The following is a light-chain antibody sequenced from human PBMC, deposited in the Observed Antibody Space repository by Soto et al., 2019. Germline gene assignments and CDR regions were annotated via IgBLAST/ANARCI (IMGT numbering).Light chain of an antibody. CDR3: QQYDTAPLT. CDR1: KSLSSRK. CDR2: DAS. J-gene: IGKJ4*01. V-gene: IGKV3D-20*01. Sequence: EILLSHSPATLYLSPGERATLARGSSKSLSSRKLGWYQQKPGLAPRLLIYDASSRATDIPDRFSGSGSGTDFTLTISRLETEDFAVYYCQQYDTAPLTFGGGTKVDI.